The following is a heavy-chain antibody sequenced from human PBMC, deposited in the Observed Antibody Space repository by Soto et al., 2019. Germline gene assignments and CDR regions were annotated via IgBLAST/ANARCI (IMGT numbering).Heavy chain of an antibody. Sequence: PGGSLRLSCAASGFTFSSRWMHWVRPAPGKGLVWVSRINSDGTTITYADSVKGRFTISRDNAKNTLYLQMNSLRAEDTAVYYCARGTQTTVTTRLFDCWGQGTLVTVSS. CDR3: ARGTQTTVTTRLFDC. CDR2: INSDGTTI. V-gene: IGHV3-74*01. D-gene: IGHD4-17*01. J-gene: IGHJ4*02. CDR1: GFTFSSRW.